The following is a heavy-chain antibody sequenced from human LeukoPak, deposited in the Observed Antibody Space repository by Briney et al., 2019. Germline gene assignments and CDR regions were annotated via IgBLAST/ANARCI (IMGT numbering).Heavy chain of an antibody. Sequence: PRGSLRLSCAASGFTFSSYAMSWVRQAPGKGLEWVSGICGSGGNTYYADSVKGRFTISRDNSKNKLYLQMNSLRVEDTAVYYCAKTLIVVVNSYFDYWGQGTLVTVSS. V-gene: IGHV3-23*01. J-gene: IGHJ4*02. CDR2: ICGSGGNT. D-gene: IGHD2-21*01. CDR1: GFTFSSYA. CDR3: AKTLIVVVNSYFDY.